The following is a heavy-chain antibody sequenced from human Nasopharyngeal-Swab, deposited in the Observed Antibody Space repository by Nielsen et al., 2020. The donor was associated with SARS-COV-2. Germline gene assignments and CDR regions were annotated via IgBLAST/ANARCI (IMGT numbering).Heavy chain of an antibody. V-gene: IGHV4-39*02. D-gene: IGHD3-3*01. CDR2: IYYSGST. CDR3: AREIITIFGVVIPNWFDP. Sequence: SETLSLTCTVSGGSISSSSYYWGWIRQPSGKGLEWIGSIYYSGSTYDNPSLKSRVTISVDTSKNQFSLKLSSVTAADTAVYYCAREIITIFGVVIPNWFDPWGQGTLVTSPQ. J-gene: IGHJ5*02. CDR1: GGSISSSSYY.